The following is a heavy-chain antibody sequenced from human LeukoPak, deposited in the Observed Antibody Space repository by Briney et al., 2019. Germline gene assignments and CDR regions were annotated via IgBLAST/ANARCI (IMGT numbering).Heavy chain of an antibody. D-gene: IGHD3-22*01. CDR1: GFTFSSYG. V-gene: IGHV3-30*18. J-gene: IGHJ6*02. CDR2: ISYDGSNK. CDR3: ANDPETYYYDSSAYYANPSYYYGMDV. Sequence: PGGSLRLSCSASGFTFSSYGMHWVRQAPGEGLEWVAVISYDGSNKYYADSVKGRFTISRDNSKNTLYLQMNSLRAEDTAVYYCANDPETYYYDSSAYYANPSYYYGMDVWGQGTTVTVSS.